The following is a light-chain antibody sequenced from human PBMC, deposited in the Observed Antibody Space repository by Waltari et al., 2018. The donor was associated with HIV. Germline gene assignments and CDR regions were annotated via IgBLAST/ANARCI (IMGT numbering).Light chain of an antibody. V-gene: IGLV1-47*02. CDR1: SSNIGGNY. CDR2: SDN. J-gene: IGLJ3*02. CDR3: AAWDDSLSGLV. Sequence: QSVLTQPPSASGTPGQRVTISCSGSSSNIGGNYVYWYQQRQGTAPNFLIYSDNRLPSGVPDRCPGSRAGTSASLAISGLRSEDEADYYCAAWDDSLSGLVCGGGTKLTVL.